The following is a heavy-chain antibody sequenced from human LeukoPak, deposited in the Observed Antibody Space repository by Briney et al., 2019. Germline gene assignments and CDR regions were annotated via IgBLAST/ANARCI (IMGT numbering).Heavy chain of an antibody. D-gene: IGHD6-13*01. Sequence: PGGSLRLSCAASGFTFDDYAMHWVRQAPGKGLEWVSGISWNSGSIDQADSVKGRFTISRDNAKNSLYLQMNSLRAEDTALYYCAKGEGLTAAGLDYWGQGTLVTVSS. CDR3: AKGEGLTAAGLDY. J-gene: IGHJ4*02. CDR2: ISWNSGSI. CDR1: GFTFDDYA. V-gene: IGHV3-9*01.